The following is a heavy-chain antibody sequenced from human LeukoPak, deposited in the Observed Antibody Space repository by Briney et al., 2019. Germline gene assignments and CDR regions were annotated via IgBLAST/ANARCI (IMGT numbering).Heavy chain of an antibody. D-gene: IGHD5-18*01. CDR1: GFTVSSNY. V-gene: IGHV3-66*01. J-gene: IGHJ4*02. Sequence: PGGSLRLSCAASGFTVSSNYMSWVRQAPGKGLEWVSVIYSGGSTYYADSVKGRFTISRDNSKNTLYLQMNSLRAEDTAAYYCARGGTVYSYGFLSYWGQGTLVTVSS. CDR3: ARGGTVYSYGFLSY. CDR2: IYSGGST.